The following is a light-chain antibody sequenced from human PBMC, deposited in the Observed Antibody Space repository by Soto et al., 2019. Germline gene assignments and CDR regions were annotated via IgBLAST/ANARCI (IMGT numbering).Light chain of an antibody. CDR1: QSVSSKY. CDR3: QQYGSSYPWT. V-gene: IGKV3-20*01. Sequence: EIVLTQSPCTLALSAGERATLSCRASQSVSSKYLAWYQQKPGQAPRLLIYGASSRATGIPDRFSGSGSGTDFTLTIRRLEHEDFAVYYCQQYGSSYPWTFGQGTKVDIK. CDR2: GAS. J-gene: IGKJ1*01.